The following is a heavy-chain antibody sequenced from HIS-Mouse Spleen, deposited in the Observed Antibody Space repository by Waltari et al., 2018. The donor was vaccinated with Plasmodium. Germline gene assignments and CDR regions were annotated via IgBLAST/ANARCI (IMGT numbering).Heavy chain of an antibody. CDR1: GFTFSSYW. CDR2: IKQDGSGK. Sequence: EVQLVESGGGLVQPGGSLRLSCAASGFTFSSYWMSWVRQAPGKGLEWVANIKQDGSGKYDVESVKGRFTISRDNAKNSLYLQMNSLRAEDTAVYYCARLRRANWGMADAFDIWGQGTMVTVSS. V-gene: IGHV3-7*01. CDR3: ARLRRANWGMADAFDI. D-gene: IGHD7-27*01. J-gene: IGHJ3*02.